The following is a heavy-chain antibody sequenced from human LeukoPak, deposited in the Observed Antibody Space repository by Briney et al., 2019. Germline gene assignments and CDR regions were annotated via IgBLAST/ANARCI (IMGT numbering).Heavy chain of an antibody. CDR3: ARDLSTSSGYYERDAFDI. Sequence: PGGSLRLSCAASGFTFSSYGMPWVRQAPGKGLEWVAVISYDGSNKYYADSVKGRFTISRDNAKNSLYLQMNSLRDEDTAVYYCARDLSTSSGYYERDAFDIWGQGTMVTVSS. V-gene: IGHV3-30*03. D-gene: IGHD3-3*01. CDR2: ISYDGSNK. J-gene: IGHJ3*02. CDR1: GFTFSSYG.